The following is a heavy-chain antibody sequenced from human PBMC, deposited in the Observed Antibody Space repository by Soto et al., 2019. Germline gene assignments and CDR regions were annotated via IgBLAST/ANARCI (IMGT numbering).Heavy chain of an antibody. J-gene: IGHJ4*02. Sequence: SETLSLTCTVSGGSISSGDYYWGWIRQPPGKGLEWIGYIYYSGSTYYNPSLKSRVTISVDTSKNQFSLKLSSVTAADTAVYYCARGYDSSGHVFDYWGQGTLVTVSS. CDR3: ARGYDSSGHVFDY. D-gene: IGHD3-22*01. CDR2: IYYSGST. V-gene: IGHV4-30-4*01. CDR1: GGSISSGDYY.